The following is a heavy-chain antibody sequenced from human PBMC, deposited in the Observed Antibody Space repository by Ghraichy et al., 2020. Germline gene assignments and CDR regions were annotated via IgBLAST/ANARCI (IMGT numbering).Heavy chain of an antibody. D-gene: IGHD3-9*01. CDR2: ISGSGGST. Sequence: GGSLRLSCAASGFTFTSYAMSWVRQAPGKGLEWVSAISGSGGSTYYADSVKGRFTISRDNSKNTLYLQMNSLRAEDTAVYYCAKDFEPGRENPRYFDYWGQGTLVTVSS. CDR1: GFTFTSYA. V-gene: IGHV3-23*01. J-gene: IGHJ4*02. CDR3: AKDFEPGRENPRYFDY.